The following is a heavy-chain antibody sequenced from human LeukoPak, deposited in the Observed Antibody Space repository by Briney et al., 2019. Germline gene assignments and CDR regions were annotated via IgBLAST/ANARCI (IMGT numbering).Heavy chain of an antibody. Sequence: GGSLRLSCAASGFTLSSYAMSWVRQAPGKGLEWVSATSSSDAGTYYAESVRGRFTISRDNSKNTLYLQMNSLRAEDTAVYYCAKKPYSSGWSQVMDWGQGTLVTVSS. CDR3: AKKPYSSGWSQVMD. CDR1: GFTLSSYA. CDR2: TSSSDAGT. V-gene: IGHV3-23*01. D-gene: IGHD6-19*01. J-gene: IGHJ4*02.